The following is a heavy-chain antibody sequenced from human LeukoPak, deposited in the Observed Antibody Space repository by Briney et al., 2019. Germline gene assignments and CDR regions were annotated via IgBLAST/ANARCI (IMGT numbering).Heavy chain of an antibody. CDR1: GFTFSTYW. V-gene: IGHV3-7*01. CDR2: IKQDGSEK. J-gene: IGHJ5*02. D-gene: IGHD6-6*01. Sequence: PGGSLRLSCAASGFTFSTYWMSWVRQAPGRGLEWVANIKQDGSEKYYVDSVKGRFTISRDNAKNSLYLQMNSLRAEDTAVYYCARGGSSSSAWFDPWGQGTLVTVFS. CDR3: ARGGSSSSAWFDP.